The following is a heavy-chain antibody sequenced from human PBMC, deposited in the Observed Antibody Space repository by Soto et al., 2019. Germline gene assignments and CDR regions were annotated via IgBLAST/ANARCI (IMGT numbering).Heavy chain of an antibody. J-gene: IGHJ4*02. CDR3: AKALGELSPESYDY. CDR1: GFTFSNYA. CDR2: ISYDGSDK. Sequence: QVQLVESGGGVVQPGRSLRLSCAASGFTFSNYAMHWVRQAPGKGLEWVAVISYDGSDKYYADYVKGRFTISRDNSKSTLNMQMNSLRADDTAVYYCAKALGELSPESYDYWGQGTLITVSS. D-gene: IGHD3-16*02. V-gene: IGHV3-30*18.